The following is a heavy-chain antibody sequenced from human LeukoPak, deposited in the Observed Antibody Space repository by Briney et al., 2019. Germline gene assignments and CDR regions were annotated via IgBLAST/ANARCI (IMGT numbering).Heavy chain of an antibody. CDR1: GYTFTGYY. D-gene: IGHD6-19*01. CDR2: INPNSGGT. V-gene: IGHV1-2*06. CDR3: ARYSSARNAFDI. Sequence: GASVNVSCKASGYTFTGYYMHWVRQAPGQGLEWMGRINPNSGGTNYAQKFQGRVTMTRDTSISTAYMELSRLRSDDTAVYYCARYSSARNAFDIWGQGTMVTVSS. J-gene: IGHJ3*02.